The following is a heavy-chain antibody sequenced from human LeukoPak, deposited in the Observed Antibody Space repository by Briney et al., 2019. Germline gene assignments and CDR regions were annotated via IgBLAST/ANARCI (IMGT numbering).Heavy chain of an antibody. Sequence: SETLSLTCTVSGGSISSYYWSWIRQPPGKGLEWIGYIYYSGSTNYNPSPKSRVTISVDTSKNQFSLKLSSVTAADTAVYYCARDMDYYDSSGFDYWGQGTLVTVSS. D-gene: IGHD3-22*01. CDR3: ARDMDYYDSSGFDY. V-gene: IGHV4-59*08. CDR1: GGSISSYY. CDR2: IYYSGST. J-gene: IGHJ4*02.